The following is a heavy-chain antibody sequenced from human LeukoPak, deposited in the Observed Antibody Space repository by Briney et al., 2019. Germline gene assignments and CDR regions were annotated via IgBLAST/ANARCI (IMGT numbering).Heavy chain of an antibody. J-gene: IGHJ5*02. D-gene: IGHD4-11*01. Sequence: PGGSLRLSCAASGFTFSSYAMSWVRQAPGKGLEWVSAISASGVTTHYADSVKGRFTISRDNSKNTLYLQMSSLRAEDAAIYYCAKDSRGNYVAWLDPWGQGTLVSVCS. CDR3: AKDSRGNYVAWLDP. V-gene: IGHV3-23*01. CDR1: GFTFSSYA. CDR2: ISASGVTT.